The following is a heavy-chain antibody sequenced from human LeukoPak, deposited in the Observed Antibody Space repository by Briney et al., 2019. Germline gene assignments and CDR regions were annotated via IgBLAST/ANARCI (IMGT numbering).Heavy chain of an antibody. CDR3: ARIGYSSSSFDY. V-gene: IGHV3-7*03. CDR2: MKQDGSVK. D-gene: IGHD6-6*01. J-gene: IGHJ4*03. Sequence: GGSLRLSCAASGFTFINYWMSWVRQAPGKGLEWVANMKQDGSVKYYVDSMKGRFTISRDNAKNSLYLQMSGLRAEDTAVYFCARIGYSSSSFDYWGQGTTVTVSS. CDR1: GFTFINYW.